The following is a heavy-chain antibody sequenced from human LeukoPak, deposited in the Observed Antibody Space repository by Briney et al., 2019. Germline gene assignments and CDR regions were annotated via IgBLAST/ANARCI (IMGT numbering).Heavy chain of an antibody. CDR1: GFSFNTYS. CDR2: ISSSSTYI. CDR3: TRAVARVAYYYDSSGSPPGY. V-gene: IGHV3-21*01. Sequence: GGSLRLSCAASGFSFNTYSMNWVRQAPGKGLEWVSSISSSSTYIYFADSVKGRFTVSRDNARNSVYLQMNSLRAEDTAVYYCTRAVARVAYYYDSSGSPPGYWGQGTLVTVSS. D-gene: IGHD3-22*01. J-gene: IGHJ4*02.